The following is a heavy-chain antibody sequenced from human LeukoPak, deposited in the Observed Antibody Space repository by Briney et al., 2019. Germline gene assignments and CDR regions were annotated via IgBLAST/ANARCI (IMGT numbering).Heavy chain of an antibody. V-gene: IGHV3-9*01. CDR2: ISWNSGSI. D-gene: IGHD2-2*01. CDR1: GFTFDDYA. CDR3: AKDWGYCSSTSCYPDAFDI. Sequence: GRSLRLSCAASGFTFDDYAMHWVRQAPGKGLEWVSGISWNSGSIGYADSVKGRFTISRDNAKNSLYLQMNSLRAEDTALYYCAKDWGYCSSTSCYPDAFDIWGQGTVVTVSS. J-gene: IGHJ3*02.